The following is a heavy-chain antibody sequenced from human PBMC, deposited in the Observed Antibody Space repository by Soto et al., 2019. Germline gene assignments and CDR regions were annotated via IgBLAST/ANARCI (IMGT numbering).Heavy chain of an antibody. CDR2: IDYSGST. J-gene: IGHJ4*02. CDR3: ARTYSSSLSSWALFDL. V-gene: IGHV4-39*01. CDR1: GGSISSSGHY. Sequence: QLQLQESGPGLVKPSETLSLTCSVSGGSISSSGHYWGWIRQPPGKGLEWIGSIDYSGSTYHNPSLKSRVTISVDTSKNQFSLKLKSVTAADTAVYYCARTYSSSLSSWALFDLWGKGTLVTVSS. D-gene: IGHD6-13*01.